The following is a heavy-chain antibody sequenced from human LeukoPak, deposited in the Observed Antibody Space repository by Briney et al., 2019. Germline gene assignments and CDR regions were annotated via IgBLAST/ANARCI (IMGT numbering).Heavy chain of an antibody. Sequence: GGSLRLSCAASGFTFNRFWMHWVRQAPGKGLVWVSRIISDGSSTNYADSVKGRFTISRDNAKNTLYLQMNSLRAEDTALYYCAKEDVDITVATSGAFDIWGQGTMVTVSS. CDR2: IISDGSST. V-gene: IGHV3-74*01. CDR3: AKEDVDITVATSGAFDI. J-gene: IGHJ3*02. CDR1: GFTFNRFW. D-gene: IGHD6-19*01.